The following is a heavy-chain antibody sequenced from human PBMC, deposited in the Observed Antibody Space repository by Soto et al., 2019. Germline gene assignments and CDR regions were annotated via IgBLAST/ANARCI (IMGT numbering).Heavy chain of an antibody. V-gene: IGHV4-34*01. Sequence: QVQLQQWGAGLLKPSETLSLTCAVFGGSVNSGNYYWSWIRQPPGKGLEWIGEMSHSGGTHFNPSLKSRVTIPVDTSKNQFSLTLSSVTAADTALYYCARVERGTATTVVDAFDIWGPGTMVTVSS. J-gene: IGHJ3*02. D-gene: IGHD1-1*01. CDR2: MSHSGGT. CDR3: ARVERGTATTVVDAFDI. CDR1: GGSVNSGNYY.